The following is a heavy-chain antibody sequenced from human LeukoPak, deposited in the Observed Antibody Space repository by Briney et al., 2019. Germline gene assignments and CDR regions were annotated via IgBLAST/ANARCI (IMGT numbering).Heavy chain of an antibody. CDR3: ARAPLVPYCSGGSCYYFDY. D-gene: IGHD2-15*01. Sequence: SETLSLTCTVSGDSISSFYWSWIRQPPGKGLEWIGSIYHSGSTYYNPSLKSRVTISVDRSKNQFSLKLSSVTAADTAVYYCARAPLVPYCSGGSCYYFDYWGQGTLVTVSS. J-gene: IGHJ4*02. CDR1: GDSISSFY. CDR2: IYHSGST. V-gene: IGHV4-38-2*02.